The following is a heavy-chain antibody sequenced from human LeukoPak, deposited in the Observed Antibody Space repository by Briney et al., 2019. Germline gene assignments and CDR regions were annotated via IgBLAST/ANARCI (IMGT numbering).Heavy chain of an antibody. CDR3: ARIRYSSSWYYNYYYYMDV. CDR2: MNPNSGNT. V-gene: IGHV1-8*03. J-gene: IGHJ6*03. D-gene: IGHD6-13*01. Sequence: ASVKVSCKASGYPFTSYDINWVRQATGQGLEWMGWMNPNSGNTGYAQKFQGRVTITRNTSISTAYMELSSLRSEDTAVYYCARIRYSSSWYYNYYYYMDVWGKGTTVTVSS. CDR1: GYPFTSYD.